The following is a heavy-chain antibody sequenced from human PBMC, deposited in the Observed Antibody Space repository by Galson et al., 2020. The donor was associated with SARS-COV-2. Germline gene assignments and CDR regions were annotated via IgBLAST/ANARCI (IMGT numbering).Heavy chain of an antibody. CDR1: GYTFTGYY. V-gene: IGHV1-2*02. J-gene: IGHJ6*03. CDR2: INPNSGGT. D-gene: IGHD6-19*01. CDR3: ARESGSGWYPYYYYYMDV. Sequence: ASVKVSCKASGYTFTGYYMHWVRQAPGQGLEWMGWINPNSGGTNYAQKFQGRVTMTRDTSISTAYMELSRLSSDDTAVYYCARESGSGWYPYYYYYMDVWGKGTTVTISS.